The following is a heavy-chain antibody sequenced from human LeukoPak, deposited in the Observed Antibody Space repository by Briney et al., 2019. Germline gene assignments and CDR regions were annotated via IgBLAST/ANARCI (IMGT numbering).Heavy chain of an antibody. J-gene: IGHJ6*02. CDR1: GGTFSSYA. D-gene: IGHD2-2*01. V-gene: IGHV1-69*13. CDR3: ARRRYCSSTSCYDYYYYGMDV. CDR2: IIPIFGTA. Sequence: SVKVSCKASGGTFSSYAISRVRQAPGQGLEWMGGIIPIFGTANYAQKLQGRVTITADESTSTAYMELSSLRSEDTAVYYCARRRYCSSTSCYDYYYYGMDVWGQGTTVTVSS.